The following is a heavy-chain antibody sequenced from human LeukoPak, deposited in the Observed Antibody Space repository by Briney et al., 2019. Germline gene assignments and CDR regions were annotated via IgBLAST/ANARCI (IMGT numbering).Heavy chain of an antibody. V-gene: IGHV4-34*01. CDR3: AREDIVVVPAAIHSGGMDV. J-gene: IGHJ6*01. Sequence: SETLSLTCAAYGGSFSGYYWSWIRQPPGKGLEWIGEINHSGSTNYNPSPKRRGTISVDTSKNQFSLKLSSVTAADTAVYYCAREDIVVVPAAIHSGGMDVWGKGTTVTVSS. D-gene: IGHD2-2*02. CDR2: INHSGST. CDR1: GGSFSGYY.